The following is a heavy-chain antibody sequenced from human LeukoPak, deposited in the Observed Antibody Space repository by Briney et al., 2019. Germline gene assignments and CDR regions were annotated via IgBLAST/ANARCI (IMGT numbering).Heavy chain of an antibody. V-gene: IGHV5-51*01. J-gene: IGHJ4*02. Sequence: GESLKISCKGSGYSFTNYWIGWVRQMPGKGLEWMAIIYAGDSDTRYSPSFQGQVTISVDKSTSNAYLQWTSLKASDTAMYYCARLATEGTFDYWGQGTLVTVSS. CDR1: GYSFTNYW. CDR2: IYAGDSDT. CDR3: ARLATEGTFDY. D-gene: IGHD1-1*01.